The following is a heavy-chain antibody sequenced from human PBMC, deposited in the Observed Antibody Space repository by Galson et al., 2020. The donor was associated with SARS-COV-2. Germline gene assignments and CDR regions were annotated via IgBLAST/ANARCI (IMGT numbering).Heavy chain of an antibody. D-gene: IGHD1-26*01. V-gene: IGHV3-48*01. CDR3: ASRSYTWYEEYNGFDP. J-gene: IGHJ5*02. CDR2: ITDSGSTI. Sequence: GESLKISCAASGFTFSSYSMYWVRQAPGEGLEWVSYITDSGSTISYADSVKGRFTITRDNAKNSLYLQMNSLRADDTAVYYCASRSYTWYEEYNGFDPWGQGTLVTVS. CDR1: GFTFSSYS.